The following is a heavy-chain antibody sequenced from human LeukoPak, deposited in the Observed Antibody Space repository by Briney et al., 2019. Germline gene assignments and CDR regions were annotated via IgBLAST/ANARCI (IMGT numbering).Heavy chain of an antibody. CDR3: ARRLGGYYALYYYYYMDV. J-gene: IGHJ6*03. Sequence: PSETLSLTCAVYGGSFSGYYWSWIRQPSGKGLEWIGEINHSGSTNYNPSLKSRVTISVGTSKNQFSLKLSSVTAADTAVYYCARRLGGYYALYYYYYMDVWGKGTTVTVSS. CDR2: INHSGST. V-gene: IGHV4-34*01. D-gene: IGHD3-22*01. CDR1: GGSFSGYY.